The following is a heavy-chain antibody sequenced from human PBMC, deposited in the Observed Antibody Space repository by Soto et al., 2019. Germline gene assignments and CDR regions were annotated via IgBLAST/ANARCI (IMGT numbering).Heavy chain of an antibody. V-gene: IGHV4-39*01. CDR2: IYYIGST. CDR1: GGSMSSSNW. D-gene: IGHD3-3*02. J-gene: IGHJ5*02. CDR3: ASPKIAFYNWFDP. Sequence: PSETLSLTCTVSGGSMSSSNWWNWIRQPPGKGLERIGSIYYIGSTSYNPSLKSRVTISVDTSKNLFSLKLSSVTAADTAVYYCASPKIAFYNWFDPWGQGTLVTVSS.